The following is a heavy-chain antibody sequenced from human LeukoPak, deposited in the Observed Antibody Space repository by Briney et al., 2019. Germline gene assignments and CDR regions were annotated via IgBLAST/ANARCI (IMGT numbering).Heavy chain of an antibody. CDR3: ARPYYYDSSGSYYFDY. J-gene: IGHJ4*02. CDR2: ISAYNGNT. D-gene: IGHD3-22*01. V-gene: IGHV1-18*01. Sequence: ASVKVSCKASGYTFTSYGISWVRQAPGQGLEWMGWISAYNGNTNYAQKLQGRVTMTTDTSTITAYMELRSLRSDDTAVYYCARPYYYDSSGSYYFDYWGQGTLVTVSS. CDR1: GYTFTSYG.